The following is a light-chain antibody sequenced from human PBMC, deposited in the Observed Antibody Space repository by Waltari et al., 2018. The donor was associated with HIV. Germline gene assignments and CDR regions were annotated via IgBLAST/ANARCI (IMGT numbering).Light chain of an antibody. Sequence: AIRMTQSPSSFSASTGSRVTITCRASQGISSYLAWYQQKPGKAPKLLIYAASTLQSGVPSRFSGSGSGTDFTLTISCLQSEDFATYYCQQYYSYPRLTFGGGTKVEIK. J-gene: IGKJ4*01. V-gene: IGKV1-8*01. CDR1: QGISSY. CDR2: AAS. CDR3: QQYYSYPRLT.